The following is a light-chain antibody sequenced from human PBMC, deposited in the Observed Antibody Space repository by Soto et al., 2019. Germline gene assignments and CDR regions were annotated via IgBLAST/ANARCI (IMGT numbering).Light chain of an antibody. CDR1: QSVPSTY. J-gene: IGKJ4*01. CDR2: GAS. V-gene: IGKV3D-20*02. CDR3: QQRSNWPLT. Sequence: EIVLTQSPGTLSLSPGERATPSCRASQSVPSTYLAWYQQKTGQAPRXXIYGASNRATGIPARFSGSGSGTDFTLTISSLEPEDCAVYYGQQRSNWPLTFGGGTKVDIK.